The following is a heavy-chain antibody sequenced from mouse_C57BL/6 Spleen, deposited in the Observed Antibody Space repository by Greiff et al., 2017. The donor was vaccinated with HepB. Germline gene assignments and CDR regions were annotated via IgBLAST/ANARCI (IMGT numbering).Heavy chain of an antibody. CDR1: GYTFTSYW. J-gene: IGHJ2*01. Sequence: QVQLQQPGAELVMPGASVKLSCKASGYTFTSYWMHWVKQRPGQGLEWIGEIDPSDSYTNYNQKFKGKSTLTVDKSSSTAYMQLSSLTSEDSAVYYCALDVTGTSDYWGQGTTLTVSS. V-gene: IGHV1-69*01. CDR2: IDPSDSYT. D-gene: IGHD4-1*01. CDR3: ALDVTGTSDY.